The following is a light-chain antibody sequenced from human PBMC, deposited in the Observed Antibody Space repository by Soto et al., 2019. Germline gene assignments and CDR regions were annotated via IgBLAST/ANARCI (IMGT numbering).Light chain of an antibody. CDR2: DAS. CDR1: QSISFW. V-gene: IGKV1-5*01. CDR3: QQYNSYSLT. Sequence: DIQMTQSPSTLSAAVGDRVTITCRASQSISFWLAWYQQKPGKAPKVLIYDASSLESGVPSRFSGSGSGTEFTLTISSLQSDDFATYFCQQYNSYSLTFGGGTKVDNK. J-gene: IGKJ4*01.